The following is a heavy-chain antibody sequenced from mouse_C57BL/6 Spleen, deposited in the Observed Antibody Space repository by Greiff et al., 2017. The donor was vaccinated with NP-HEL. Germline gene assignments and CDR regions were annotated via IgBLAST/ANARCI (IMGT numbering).Heavy chain of an antibody. Sequence: EVQLQQSGPELVKPGASVKMSCKASGYTFTDYNMHWVKQSHGKSLEWIGYINPNNGGTSYNQKFKGKATLTVNKSSSTAYMELRSLTSEDSAVYYCAREGDDYDGYYYAMDYWGQGTSVTVSS. CDR1: GYTFTDYN. D-gene: IGHD2-4*01. CDR3: AREGDDYDGYYYAMDY. V-gene: IGHV1-22*01. CDR2: INPNNGGT. J-gene: IGHJ4*01.